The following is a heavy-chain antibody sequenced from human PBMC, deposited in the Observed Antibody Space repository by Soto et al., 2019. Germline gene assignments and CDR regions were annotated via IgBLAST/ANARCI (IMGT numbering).Heavy chain of an antibody. Sequence: QVQLVESGGGVVQPGRSLRLSCAASGFTFSSYGMHWVRQAPGKGLEWVAVIWYDGSNKYYADSVKGRFTISRDNSKNTLDLQMNSLRAEDTAVYYCARAWRGDSSGWWRLDYWGQGTLVTVSS. CDR3: ARAWRGDSSGWWRLDY. CDR1: GFTFSSYG. D-gene: IGHD6-19*01. J-gene: IGHJ4*02. CDR2: IWYDGSNK. V-gene: IGHV3-33*01.